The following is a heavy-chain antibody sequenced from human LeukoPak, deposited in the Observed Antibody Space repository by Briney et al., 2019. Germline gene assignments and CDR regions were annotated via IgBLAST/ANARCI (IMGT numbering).Heavy chain of an antibody. CDR3: AKEVDSSGWSVAFDI. CDR2: ISGSGGST. CDR1: GFTFSRYA. D-gene: IGHD6-19*01. J-gene: IGHJ3*02. Sequence: GGSLRLSCAASGFTFSRYAMSWVRQAPGEGREGVSAISGSGGSTYYADSVKGRFTISRDNSKNTLYLQMNSLRAEDTAVYYCAKEVDSSGWSVAFDIWGQGTMVTVSS. V-gene: IGHV3-23*01.